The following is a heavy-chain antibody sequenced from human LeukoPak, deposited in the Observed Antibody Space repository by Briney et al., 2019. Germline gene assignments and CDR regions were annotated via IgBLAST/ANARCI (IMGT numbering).Heavy chain of an antibody. J-gene: IGHJ4*02. V-gene: IGHV3-33*01. Sequence: PGRSLRLSCAASQFTFSNHGMHWVRQAPGKGLEWVAVIWYDGSNKYYADSVKGRFTISRDNSKNTLYLQMNSLRAEDTAVYYCARERQGIAEAGYFDYWGQGTLVTVSP. D-gene: IGHD6-19*01. CDR1: QFTFSNHG. CDR3: ARERQGIAEAGYFDY. CDR2: IWYDGSNK.